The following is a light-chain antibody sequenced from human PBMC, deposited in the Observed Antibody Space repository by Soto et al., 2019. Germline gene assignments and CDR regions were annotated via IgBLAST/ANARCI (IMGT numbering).Light chain of an antibody. CDR1: SGDIGDYNY. J-gene: IGLJ1*01. CDR2: DVS. V-gene: IGLV2-14*01. Sequence: QSVLTQPASVSGSTGQAITISCVGTSGDIGDYNYVSWYQQHPGKVPKVIIYDVSNRPSGVSYRFSGTKSGNTASLTVSGLQAEDEADYDSRAYTRSGPHNFGTGTKVTVL. CDR3: RAYTRSGPHN.